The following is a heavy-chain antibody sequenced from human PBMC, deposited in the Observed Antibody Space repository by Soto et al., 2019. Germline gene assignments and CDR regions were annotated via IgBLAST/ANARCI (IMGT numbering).Heavy chain of an antibody. D-gene: IGHD3-3*01. Sequence: ESGGGLVKPGGSLRLSCAASGFTFSSYSMNWVRQAPGKGLEWVSSISSSSSYIYYADSVKGRFTISRDNAKNSLYLQMNSLRAEDTAVYYCATITIFGVGFDYWGQGTLVTVSS. CDR2: ISSSSSYI. CDR3: ATITIFGVGFDY. CDR1: GFTFSSYS. V-gene: IGHV3-21*01. J-gene: IGHJ4*02.